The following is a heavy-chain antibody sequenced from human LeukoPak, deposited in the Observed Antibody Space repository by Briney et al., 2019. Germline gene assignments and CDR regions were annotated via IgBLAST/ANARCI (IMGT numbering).Heavy chain of an antibody. CDR3: AVATIKDYFDY. CDR2: ISSSGSTI. Sequence: GGSLRLSCAASGLTFSSYEMNWVRQAPGKGLEWVSYISSSGSTIYYADSVRGRFTISRDNAKNSLYLQMNSLRAEDTAVYYCAVATIKDYFDYWGQGTLVTVSS. V-gene: IGHV3-48*03. D-gene: IGHD5-24*01. CDR1: GLTFSSYE. J-gene: IGHJ4*02.